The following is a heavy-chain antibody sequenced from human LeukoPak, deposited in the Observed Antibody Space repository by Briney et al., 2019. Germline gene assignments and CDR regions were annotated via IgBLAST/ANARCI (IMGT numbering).Heavy chain of an antibody. V-gene: IGHV3-66*04. CDR1: GGSISSYY. CDR2: IYSGGST. CDR3: ARRGHGYGSPFDY. Sequence: PSETLSLTCTVSGGSISSYYWSWVRQTPGKGLEWVSMIYSGGSTYYADSVKGRFTISRDNSKNTLDLQMNSLRAEDTAVYYCARRGHGYGSPFDYWGQGTLVTVSS. J-gene: IGHJ4*02. D-gene: IGHD5-18*01.